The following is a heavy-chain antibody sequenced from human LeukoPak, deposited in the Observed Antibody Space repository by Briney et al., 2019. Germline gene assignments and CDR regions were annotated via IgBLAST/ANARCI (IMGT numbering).Heavy chain of an antibody. CDR1: GFTFSNNG. CDR3: TKDISHCSQSTCYGGYFDN. J-gene: IGHJ4*02. D-gene: IGHD2-2*01. V-gene: IGHV3-30*18. CDR2: ISFDGSVK. Sequence: PGGSLRLSCAASGFTFSNNGMHWVRQAPGKGLEWVAVISFDGSVKYYGDSMKGRFTISRDNSKNTLYLEMNSPRGEDTAVYYCTKDISHCSQSTCYGGYFDNWGQGTLVTVSS.